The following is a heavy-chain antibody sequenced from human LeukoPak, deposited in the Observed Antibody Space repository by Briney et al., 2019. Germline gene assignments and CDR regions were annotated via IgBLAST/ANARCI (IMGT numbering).Heavy chain of an antibody. D-gene: IGHD1-26*01. Sequence: PGRSLRLSCAASGFTFGSYAMHWVRQAPGKGLEWVAVISYDGSNKYYADSVKGRFTISRDNSKNTLYLQMNSLRAEDTAVYYCARSLVGAFDYWGQGTLVTVSS. CDR3: ARSLVGAFDY. J-gene: IGHJ4*02. V-gene: IGHV3-30-3*01. CDR1: GFTFGSYA. CDR2: ISYDGSNK.